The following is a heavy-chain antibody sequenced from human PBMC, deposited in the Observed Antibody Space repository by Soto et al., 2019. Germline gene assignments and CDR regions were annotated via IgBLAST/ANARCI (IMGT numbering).Heavy chain of an antibody. J-gene: IGHJ4*02. Sequence: QVQLQESGPGLVKPSQTLSLTCAVSGGSISSGGAYYWSWIRQSPGKGLEWIAYIHYSGSTYYNSSLKSRVTMSVDTAKNQFSLKVSFVTAADTAVYYCARSPKGLGNFDYWGQGTLVTVSS. CDR3: ARSPKGLGNFDY. CDR1: GGSISSGGAYY. D-gene: IGHD3-10*01. V-gene: IGHV4-30-4*01. CDR2: IHYSGST.